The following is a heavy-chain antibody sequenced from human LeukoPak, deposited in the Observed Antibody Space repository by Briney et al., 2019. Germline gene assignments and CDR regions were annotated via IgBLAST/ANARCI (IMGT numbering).Heavy chain of an antibody. V-gene: IGHV4-28*01. J-gene: IGHJ4*02. CDR2: IYYSGST. CDR1: GYSISISNW. Sequence: SETLSLTCVVSGYSISISNWWGWIRQSPGKGLEWIGYIYYSGSTYYNPFLESRVTMSVDTPKNQFSLRLTSVTAVDTAVYFCVRLNGSDFFDYWGQGSLVTVSS. CDR3: VRLNGSDFFDY.